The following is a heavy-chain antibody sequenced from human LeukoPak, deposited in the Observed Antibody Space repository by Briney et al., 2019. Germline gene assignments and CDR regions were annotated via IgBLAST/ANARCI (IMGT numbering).Heavy chain of an antibody. CDR1: GGSIINGMNY. CDR3: ARHGRYYSSGWSDAFDI. D-gene: IGHD6-19*01. Sequence: SETLSLTCTVSGGSIINGMNYWSWIRQPPGKGLEWIGHIYHSGSSYYNPSLKSRVTISVDTSKNQFSLKLSSVTAADTAVYYCARHGRYYSSGWSDAFDIWGQGTMVTVSS. J-gene: IGHJ3*02. CDR2: IYHSGSS. V-gene: IGHV4-39*01.